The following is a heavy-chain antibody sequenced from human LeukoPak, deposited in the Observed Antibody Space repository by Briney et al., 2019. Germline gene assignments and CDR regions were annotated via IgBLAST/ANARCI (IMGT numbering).Heavy chain of an antibody. CDR1: GFTFSDYH. J-gene: IGHJ4*02. V-gene: IGHV3-11*04. CDR3: ARIRADSSGYYYKYFDF. D-gene: IGHD3-22*01. Sequence: GGSLRLSCAASGFTFSDYHMSWIRQPPGKGLEWVSYISSSGRTIYYADSVKGRFTISRDNAKNSLYLQMNSLRAEDTAVYYCARIRADSSGYYYKYFDFWGQGTLVTVSS. CDR2: ISSSGRTI.